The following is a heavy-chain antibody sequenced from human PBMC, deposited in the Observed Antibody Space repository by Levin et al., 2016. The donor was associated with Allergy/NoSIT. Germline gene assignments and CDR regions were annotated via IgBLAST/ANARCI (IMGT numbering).Heavy chain of an antibody. CDR2: ISGSGGST. CDR3: AKVRVTTYYFDY. Sequence: WIRQPPGKGLEWVSAISGSGGSTYYADSVKGRFTISRDNSKNTLYLQMNSLRAEDTAVYYCAKVRVTTYYFDYWGQGTLVTVSS. V-gene: IGHV3-23*01. D-gene: IGHD4-17*01. J-gene: IGHJ4*02.